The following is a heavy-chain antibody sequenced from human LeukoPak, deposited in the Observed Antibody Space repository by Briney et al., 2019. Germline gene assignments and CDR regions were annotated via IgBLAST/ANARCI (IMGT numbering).Heavy chain of an antibody. J-gene: IGHJ3*02. V-gene: IGHV1-69*06. Sequence: SVKVSCKASGGTFNNYTISWVRQAPGQGLEWMGGIIPIFATTNHAQKFQGRVTITADKSTSTAYMELSSLRSEDTAVYYCARGGDSSDAFDIWGQGTMVTVSS. CDR1: GGTFNNYT. CDR2: IIPIFATT. CDR3: ARGGDSSDAFDI. D-gene: IGHD3-22*01.